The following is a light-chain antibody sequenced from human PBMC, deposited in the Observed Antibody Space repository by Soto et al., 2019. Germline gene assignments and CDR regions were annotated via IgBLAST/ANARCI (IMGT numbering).Light chain of an antibody. CDR3: PQYGSPRT. CDR1: QSVSSSY. V-gene: IGKV3-20*01. J-gene: IGKJ1*01. CDR2: GAS. Sequence: EIVLTHSPGTLSLSPGERATLSCRASQSVSSSYLAWYQQKPGQAPRLLIYGASSRATGIPDRFSGSGSGRNFSLTIIRLEPEDFAGYYCPQYGSPRTFGQGNKV.